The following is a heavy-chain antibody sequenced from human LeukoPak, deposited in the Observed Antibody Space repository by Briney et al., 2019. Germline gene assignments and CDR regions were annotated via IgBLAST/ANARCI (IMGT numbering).Heavy chain of an antibody. Sequence: ASVKVSCKASGYTFTSYGISWVRQAPGQGLEWMGWISAYNGNTNYAQKFQGRVTITTDTSTSTAYMELRILRPEDTAVYTLVRGGWSVPVVDYWGQGTLVTVSS. D-gene: IGHD2-15*01. CDR1: GYTFTSYG. V-gene: IGHV1-18*01. CDR2: ISAYNGNT. CDR3: VRGGWSVPVVDY. J-gene: IGHJ4*02.